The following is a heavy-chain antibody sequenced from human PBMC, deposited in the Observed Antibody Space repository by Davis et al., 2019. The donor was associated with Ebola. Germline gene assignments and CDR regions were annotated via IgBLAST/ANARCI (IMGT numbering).Heavy chain of an antibody. CDR2: MYTSGST. CDR1: GGSISSHY. Sequence: SETLSLTCTVSGGSISSHYWSWIRQPAGKGLEWIGRMYTSGSTNYNPSLKSRATLSVDTSKNQVSLKLSSVTAADTAVYYCARTGITSYLYYYMDVWGKGTTVTVSS. D-gene: IGHD1-7*01. V-gene: IGHV4-4*07. J-gene: IGHJ6*03. CDR3: ARTGITSYLYYYMDV.